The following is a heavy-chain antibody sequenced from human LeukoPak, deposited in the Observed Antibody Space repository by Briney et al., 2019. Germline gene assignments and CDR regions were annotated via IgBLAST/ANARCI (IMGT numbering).Heavy chain of an antibody. V-gene: IGHV3-11*06. CDR1: GFTLSDHY. CDR2: IGPSGKST. J-gene: IGHJ4*02. Sequence: GGSLRLSCAASGFTLSDHYMSWIRQAPGKGLEWISFIGPSGKSTYTDSVKGRFTISRDNAKNSLYLQMNSLRAEDTAVYYCARMTPQYMYGSSDYHYNYFDHWGQGTLVTVSS. CDR3: ARMTPQYMYGSSDYHYNYFDH. D-gene: IGHD3-22*01.